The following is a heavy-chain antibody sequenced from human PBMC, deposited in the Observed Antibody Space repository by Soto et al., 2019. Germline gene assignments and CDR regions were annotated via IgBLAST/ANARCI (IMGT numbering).Heavy chain of an antibody. CDR3: ARALRAA. CDR2: ISYDGSNK. J-gene: IGHJ5*02. Sequence: RGSLRLSCAASGFTFSSYAMHWVRQAPGKGLEWVAVISYDGSNKYYADSVKGRFTISRDSSKNTLYLQMNSLRAEDTAVYYCARALRAAWGQGTLVTVSS. CDR1: GFTFSSYA. V-gene: IGHV3-30-3*01.